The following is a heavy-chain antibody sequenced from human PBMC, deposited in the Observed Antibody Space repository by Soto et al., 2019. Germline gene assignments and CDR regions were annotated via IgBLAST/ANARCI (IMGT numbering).Heavy chain of an antibody. CDR3: ARDDREVLWSFDD. J-gene: IGHJ4*02. CDR2: ISYDGSNK. V-gene: IGHV3-30*04. D-gene: IGHD1-26*01. Sequence: GGSLRLSCAASGFTFSSYAMHWVRQAPGKGLEWVAVISYDGSNKYYADSVKGRFTISRDNSKNTLYLQMNSLRAEDTAIYYCARDDREVLWSFDDWGQGTLVIGSS. CDR1: GFTFSSYA.